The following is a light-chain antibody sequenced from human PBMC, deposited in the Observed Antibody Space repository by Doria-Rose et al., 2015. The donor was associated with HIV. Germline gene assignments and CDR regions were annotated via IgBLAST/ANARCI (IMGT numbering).Light chain of an antibody. CDR3: SSYTSNNTPVV. V-gene: IGLV2-14*01. Sequence: QSVLTQPASVSGSPGQSITISCTGTSSDIGGYNYVPWYQQHPGKAPKLMIYDVSKRPSGVSNRFSGSKSGNTASLTISGLQAEDEADYYCSSYTSNNTPVVFGGGTKL. CDR1: SSDIGGYNY. CDR2: DVS. J-gene: IGLJ2*01.